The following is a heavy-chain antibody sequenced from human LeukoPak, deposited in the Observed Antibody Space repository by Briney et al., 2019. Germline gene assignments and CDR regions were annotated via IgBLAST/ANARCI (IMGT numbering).Heavy chain of an antibody. CDR2: INPNSGGT. CDR1: GYTFTCYY. CDR3: VRGRGSTSSNFDY. Sequence: ASVKVSCKASGYTFTCYYMHWVRQAPGQGLEWMGWINPNSGGTNYAQKFQGRVTMTRDTSIRTAYMELSRLTSDGTAVYYCVRGRGSTSSNFDYWGQGTLVTVSS. V-gene: IGHV1-2*02. J-gene: IGHJ4*02. D-gene: IGHD2-2*01.